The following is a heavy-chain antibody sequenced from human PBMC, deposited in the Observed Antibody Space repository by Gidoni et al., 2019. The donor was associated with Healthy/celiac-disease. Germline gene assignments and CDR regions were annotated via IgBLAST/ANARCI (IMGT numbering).Heavy chain of an antibody. V-gene: IGHV3-30*18. CDR3: AKDHAGDFWSGYATRYYFDY. J-gene: IGHJ4*02. CDR2: ISYDGSNK. Sequence: VAVISYDGSNKYCADSVKGRFTISRDNSKNTLYLQMNSLRAEDTAVYYCAKDHAGDFWSGYATRYYFDYWGQGTLVTVSS. D-gene: IGHD3-3*01.